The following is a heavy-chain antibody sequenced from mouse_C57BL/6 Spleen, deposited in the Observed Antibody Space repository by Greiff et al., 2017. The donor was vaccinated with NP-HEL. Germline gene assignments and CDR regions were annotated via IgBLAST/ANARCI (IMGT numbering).Heavy chain of an antibody. D-gene: IGHD2-3*01. CDR2: IYPSDSET. CDR3: AREGGYYGFAY. J-gene: IGHJ3*01. Sequence: VQLQQPGAELVRPGSSVKLSCKASGYTFTSYWMDWVKQRPGQGLEWIGNIYPSDSETHYNQKFKDKATLTVDESSSTAYMQLSSLTSEDSAVYYCAREGGYYGFAYWGQGTLVTVSA. V-gene: IGHV1-61*01. CDR1: GYTFTSYW.